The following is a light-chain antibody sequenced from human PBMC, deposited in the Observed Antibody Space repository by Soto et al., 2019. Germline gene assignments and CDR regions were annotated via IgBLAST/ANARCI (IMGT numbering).Light chain of an antibody. CDR3: QQTLSFPPT. J-gene: IGKJ1*01. CDR2: TGS. V-gene: IGKV1-12*01. CDR1: QAIDSW. Sequence: DIQMTQSASPLSASVGARVTITWRASQAIDSWLAWYQQKPGEAPKLLIFTGSLLHSGVPPRFSGSGSGTDFTLTISSLQPEDFATYYCQQTLSFPPTFGQGTKVDIK.